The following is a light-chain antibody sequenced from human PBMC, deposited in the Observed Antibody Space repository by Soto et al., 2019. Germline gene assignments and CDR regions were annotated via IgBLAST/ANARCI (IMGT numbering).Light chain of an antibody. V-gene: IGLV2-8*01. Sequence: QSALTQPPSASGSPGQSVTISCTGTSSDVGAYKYFSWYQQYPGKAPKLMIYEVSKRPSGVPDRFSGSKSGNTASLTVSGLEAEDEADYYCTSYVGSNIWVFGGGTQLTVL. CDR1: SSDVGAYKY. CDR2: EVS. J-gene: IGLJ2*01. CDR3: TSYVGSNIWV.